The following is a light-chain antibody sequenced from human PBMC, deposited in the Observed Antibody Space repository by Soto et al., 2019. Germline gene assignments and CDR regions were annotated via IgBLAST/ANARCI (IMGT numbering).Light chain of an antibody. J-gene: IGKJ4*01. Sequence: EIVMTQSPATLSVSPGERATLSCRASQSVSSNLAWYQQKPGQAPRLLIYGASTSATGIPARFSGSGSGTEFTLTISSLQSEDFAVYYCQQDNNWPPFTFGGGTKVEIK. CDR2: GAS. CDR3: QQDNNWPPFT. CDR1: QSVSSN. V-gene: IGKV3-15*01.